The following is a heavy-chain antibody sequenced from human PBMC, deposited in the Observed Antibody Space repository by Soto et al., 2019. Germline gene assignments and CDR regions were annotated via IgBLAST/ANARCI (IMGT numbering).Heavy chain of an antibody. CDR2: ISARGGSS. CDR3: AKGSIEYSASVDN. CDR1: GFSFSSYA. Sequence: DVQLLESGGGLVQPGGSLRLSCAASGFSFSSYAMVWVRQAPGKGLAWVSVISARGGSSYFSDSLKGRFTISRDNSKNVLSLEMNSLRAEDTAIFFCAKGSIEYSASVDNWGQGTLVLVSS. V-gene: IGHV3-23*01. J-gene: IGHJ4*02. D-gene: IGHD4-4*01.